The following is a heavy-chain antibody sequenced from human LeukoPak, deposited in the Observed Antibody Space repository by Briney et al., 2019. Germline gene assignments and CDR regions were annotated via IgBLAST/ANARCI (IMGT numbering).Heavy chain of an antibody. CDR3: ARDGTYYYDSSGYAFDI. CDR1: GGSISSYY. J-gene: IGHJ3*02. CDR2: IYYSGST. V-gene: IGHV4-59*01. Sequence: SETLSLTCTVSGGSISSYYWSWIRQPPGKGLEWIGYIYYSGSTNYNPSLKSRVTISVDTSKNQFSLKPSSVTAADTAVYYCARDGTYYYDSSGYAFDIWGQGTVVTVSS. D-gene: IGHD3-22*01.